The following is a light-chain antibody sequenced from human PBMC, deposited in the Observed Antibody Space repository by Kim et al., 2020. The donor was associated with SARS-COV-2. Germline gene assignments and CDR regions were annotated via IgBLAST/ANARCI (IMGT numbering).Light chain of an antibody. Sequence: NFMLTQPHSVSESPGQTVSLSCTRSSGSIASNYVQWYRQRPGSAPTTVIYEDDQRPSGVPNRFSGSIDSSSNSASLTISGLETDDEADYCCPSYDSSSQGVFGGGTQLTVL. CDR3: PSYDSSSQGV. CDR2: EDD. J-gene: IGLJ3*02. V-gene: IGLV6-57*03. CDR1: SGSIASNY.